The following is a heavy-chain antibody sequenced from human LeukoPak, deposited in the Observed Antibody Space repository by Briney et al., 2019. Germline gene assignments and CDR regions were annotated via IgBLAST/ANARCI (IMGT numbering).Heavy chain of an antibody. CDR3: AVVVWDYYDSSGYSDAFDI. CDR2: MNPNSGNT. CDR1: GYTFTSYD. D-gene: IGHD3-22*01. Sequence: ASVKVSCKASGYTFTSYDINWVRQATGQGLEWMGWMNPNSGNTGYVQKFQGRVTMTRNTSISTAYMELSSLRSEDTAVYYCAVVVWDYYDSSGYSDAFDIWGQGTMVTVSS. J-gene: IGHJ3*02. V-gene: IGHV1-8*01.